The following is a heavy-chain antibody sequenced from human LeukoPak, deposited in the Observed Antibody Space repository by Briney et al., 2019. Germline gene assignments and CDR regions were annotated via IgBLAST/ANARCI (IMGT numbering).Heavy chain of an antibody. V-gene: IGHV6-1*01. D-gene: IGHD5-18*01. CDR2: TYYRSKWYN. CDR3: ARIGYSYGGP. CDR1: GDSVSSNSSA. J-gene: IGHJ5*02. Sequence: SQTLSLTCAISGDSVSSNSSAWNWIRQSPSRGLEWLGRTYYRSKWYNDYAVSVKGRITINPDTSKDHFSLQLNSVTPEDTAIYYCARIGYSYGGPWGQGTLVTVSS.